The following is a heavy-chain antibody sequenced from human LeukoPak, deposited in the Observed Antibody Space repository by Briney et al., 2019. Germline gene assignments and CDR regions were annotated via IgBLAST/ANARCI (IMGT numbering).Heavy chain of an antibody. V-gene: IGHV3-64D*09. CDR2: ISSNGGTT. J-gene: IGHJ4*02. Sequence: GGSLRLSCSASGSTFSSYAMHWVRKAPGKGLEHVSVISSNGGTTYYADSVKGRFTISRDNSENTLHLQMSSLRGEYTAVYYCVGSSSLDYWGQGTLVTVSS. CDR1: GSTFSSYA. D-gene: IGHD6-13*01. CDR3: VGSSSLDY.